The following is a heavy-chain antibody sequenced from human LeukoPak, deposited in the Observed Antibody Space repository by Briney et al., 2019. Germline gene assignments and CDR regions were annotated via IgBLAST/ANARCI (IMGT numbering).Heavy chain of an antibody. CDR2: ISRGGSST. J-gene: IGHJ4*02. V-gene: IGHV3-11*04. Sequence: KPGGSLRLSCAASGFTFSDYYMSWIRQAPGKGLEWVSYISRGGSSTYYADSVKGRFTISRDNAKNSLYLQMNSLRAEDTAVYYCARAAENYGGRFDSWGQGTLVTVSS. CDR1: GFTFSDYY. CDR3: ARAAENYGGRFDS. D-gene: IGHD3-16*01.